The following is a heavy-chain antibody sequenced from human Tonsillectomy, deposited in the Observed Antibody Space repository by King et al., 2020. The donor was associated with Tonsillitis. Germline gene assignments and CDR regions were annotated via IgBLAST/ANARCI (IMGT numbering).Heavy chain of an antibody. J-gene: IGHJ6*02. V-gene: IGHV3-33*01. CDR1: GFTFSTYG. CDR3: AREEAITGTTGWDYYYYGMDV. CDR2: IWYDGSNK. Sequence: QVQLVESGGGVVQPGRSLRLSCAASGFTFSTYGMHWVRQAPGKGLEWVAVIWYDGSNKYYTDSVKGRFTISRDNSKNTLYLQMNSLRAEDTAVYYCAREEAITGTTGWDYYYYGMDVWGQGTTVTVSS. D-gene: IGHD1-7*01.